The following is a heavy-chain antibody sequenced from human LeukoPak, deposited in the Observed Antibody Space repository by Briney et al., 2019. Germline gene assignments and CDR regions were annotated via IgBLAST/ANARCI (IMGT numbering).Heavy chain of an antibody. J-gene: IGHJ4*02. CDR2: ISYDGSNK. V-gene: IGHV3-30*04. D-gene: IGHD6-19*01. CDR3: ARGVRIAVAGNIDY. Sequence: GGSLRLSCAASGSTFSRYAMHWVRQGPGKGLEWVAAISYDGSNKKYADSVKGRFTISRDNSKNTLYLQMNSLRAEDTAVYYCARGVRIAVAGNIDYWGQGTLVTVSS. CDR1: GSTFSRYA.